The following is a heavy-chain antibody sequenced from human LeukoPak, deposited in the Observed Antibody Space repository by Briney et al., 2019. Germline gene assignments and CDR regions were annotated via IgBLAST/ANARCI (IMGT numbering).Heavy chain of an antibody. D-gene: IGHD2-15*01. CDR3: AVDIVVVVAAASGY. J-gene: IGHJ4*02. CDR2: IWYDGSNK. CDR1: GFTFSSYG. V-gene: IGHV3-33*01. Sequence: GGSLRLSCAASGFTFSSYGMHWVRQAPGKGLEWVAVIWYDGSNKYYADSVKGRFTISRDNSKNTLYLQMNSLRAEDTAVYYCAVDIVVVVAAASGYWGQGTLVTVSS.